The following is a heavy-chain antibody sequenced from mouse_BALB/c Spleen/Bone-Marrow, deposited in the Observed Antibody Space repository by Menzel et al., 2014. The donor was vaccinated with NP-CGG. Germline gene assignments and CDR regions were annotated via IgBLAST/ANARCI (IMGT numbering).Heavy chain of an antibody. CDR3: TNYGYD. CDR2: INPGSGDT. V-gene: IGHV1-54*01. Sequence: GQLQESGAELVRPGTSVKVSCTASGYAFTNYLIEWVKQRPGQGLEWIGVINPGSGDTNYNEKFKRKATLTVDKSSSTAYMQLSSLTSEDSAVYYCTNYGYDWGQGTPRTVSS. J-gene: IGHJ2*01. D-gene: IGHD2-2*01. CDR1: GYAFTNYL.